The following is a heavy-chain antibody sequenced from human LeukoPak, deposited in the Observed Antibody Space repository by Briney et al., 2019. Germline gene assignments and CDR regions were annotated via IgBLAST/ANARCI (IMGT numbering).Heavy chain of an antibody. V-gene: IGHV4-34*01. J-gene: IGHJ4*02. D-gene: IGHD3-22*01. Sequence: PSETLSLTCAVYGRSFSGYYWSWIRQPPGKGLEWIREINHSGSTNYNPSLKSRVTISVDTSKNQFSLKLSSVTAADTAVYYCARGALNYYDSSGSFDYWGQGTLVTVSS. CDR1: GRSFSGYY. CDR2: INHSGST. CDR3: ARGALNYYDSSGSFDY.